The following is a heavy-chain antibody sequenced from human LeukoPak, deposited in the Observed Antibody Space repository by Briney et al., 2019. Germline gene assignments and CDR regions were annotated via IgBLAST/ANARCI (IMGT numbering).Heavy chain of an antibody. V-gene: IGHV1-69*13. CDR3: ARRYYDSSGYSDNYYGMDV. CDR2: IIPIFGTA. CDR1: GGTFSSYA. D-gene: IGHD3-22*01. Sequence: WASVKVSCKASGGTFSSYAISWVRQAPGQGLEWMGGIIPIFGTANYAQKFQGRVTITADESTSTAYMELSSLRSEDTAVYYCARRYYDSSGYSDNYYGMDVWSQGTTVTVSS. J-gene: IGHJ6*02.